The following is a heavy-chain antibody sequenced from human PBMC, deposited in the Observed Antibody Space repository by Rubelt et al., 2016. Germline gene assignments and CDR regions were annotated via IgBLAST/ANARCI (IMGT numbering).Heavy chain of an antibody. CDR3: ARGEGYFHY. CDR1: GFIFSSYG. Sequence: QVQLVESGGGVVQPGRSLRLSCAASGFIFSSYGMHWVRQAPGKGLEWVAVIWYDKSNEYYADSVKGRFTISRDNSENTLYLQMNSLRDEDTAVYYCARGEGYFHYWGQGTLVTVSS. J-gene: IGHJ1*01. CDR2: IWYDKSNE. V-gene: IGHV3-33*01.